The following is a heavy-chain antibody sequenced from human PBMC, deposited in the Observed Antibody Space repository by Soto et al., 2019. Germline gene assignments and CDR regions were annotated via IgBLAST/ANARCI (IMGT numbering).Heavy chain of an antibody. CDR2: IYYSGST. D-gene: IGHD3-22*01. CDR3: ARHTPHDSSGYINCFDP. V-gene: IGHV4-59*08. CDR1: DGNSISLY. J-gene: IGHJ5*02. Sequence: VADGNSISLYWRRIRKKPRKGLEWIGYIYYSGSTKYNPSLKSRVTMSVDTSKNQFSLKMSSVTAADTAVYYCARHTPHDSSGYINCFDPWGQGTLVTVSS.